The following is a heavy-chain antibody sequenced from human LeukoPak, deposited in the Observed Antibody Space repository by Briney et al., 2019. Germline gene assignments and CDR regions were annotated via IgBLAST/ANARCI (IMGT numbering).Heavy chain of an antibody. V-gene: IGHV3-23*01. CDR1: GFTFSNYA. Sequence: PGGSLRLSCAASGFTFSNYAMSWVRQAPGKGLEWVSVISDSGINTYYVDSVKGRFTISRDNAKNTLYLQMNSLRAEDTAVYYCASDFWSGYYTPMGVNYWGQGTLVTVSS. CDR2: ISDSGINT. CDR3: ASDFWSGYYTPMGVNY. J-gene: IGHJ4*02. D-gene: IGHD3-3*01.